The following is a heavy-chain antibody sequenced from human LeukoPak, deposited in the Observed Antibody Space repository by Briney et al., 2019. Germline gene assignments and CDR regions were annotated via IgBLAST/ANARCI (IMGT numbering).Heavy chain of an antibody. CDR2: ISESSSFI. CDR3: ARQRGYCSSGICRGWFDP. D-gene: IGHD2-15*01. V-gene: IGHV3-21*01. CDR1: GFTFRNYN. Sequence: GGSLRLSCAASGFTFRNYNMNWVRQAPGKGLEWVSSISESSSFIQYADSLKGRFAISRDNAKNSLYLQMNSLRAEDTAVYYCARQRGYCSSGICRGWFDPWGQGTLVTVSS. J-gene: IGHJ5*02.